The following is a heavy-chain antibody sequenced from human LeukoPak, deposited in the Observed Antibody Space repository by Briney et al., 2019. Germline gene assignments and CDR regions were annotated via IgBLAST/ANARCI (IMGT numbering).Heavy chain of an antibody. J-gene: IGHJ4*02. V-gene: IGHV3-21*04. CDR3: AKKGCSSTSCYGDY. D-gene: IGHD2-2*01. CDR1: GFTFSSYS. CDR2: ISSSSSYI. Sequence: GGSLRLSCAASGFTFSSYSMNWVRQAPGKGLEWVSSISSSSSYIYYADSVKGRFTISRDNSKNTLYLQMNSLRAEDTAVYYCAKKGCSSTSCYGDYWGQGTLVTVSS.